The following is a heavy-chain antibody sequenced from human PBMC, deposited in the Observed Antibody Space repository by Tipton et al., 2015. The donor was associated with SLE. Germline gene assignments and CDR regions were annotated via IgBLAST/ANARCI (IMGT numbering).Heavy chain of an antibody. CDR2: IYTRGCT. CDR1: GGSISSYY. V-gene: IGHV4-4*08. J-gene: IGHJ3*02. Sequence: TLSLTCTVSGGSISSYYWSWIRQPPGKGLEWIGYIYTRGCTNYNPSLKSRGTISVDTSKNQFSLKLSSVTAADTAVYYCATSDYGDYVPYAFDIWGQGTMVTVSS. D-gene: IGHD4-17*01. CDR3: ATSDYGDYVPYAFDI.